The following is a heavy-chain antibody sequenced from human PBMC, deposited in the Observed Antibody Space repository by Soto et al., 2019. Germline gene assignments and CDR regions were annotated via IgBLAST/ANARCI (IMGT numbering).Heavy chain of an antibody. V-gene: IGHV3-64*01. CDR2: ISSNGGST. J-gene: IGHJ4*02. D-gene: IGHD6-13*01. Sequence: GGSLRLSCAASGFTFSSYAMHWVRQAPGKGLEYVSAISSNGGSTYYANSVKGRFTISRDNSKNTLYLQMGSLRAEDMAVYYCARDLPAAAGTFDHWGQGTLVTVSS. CDR3: ARDLPAAAGTFDH. CDR1: GFTFSSYA.